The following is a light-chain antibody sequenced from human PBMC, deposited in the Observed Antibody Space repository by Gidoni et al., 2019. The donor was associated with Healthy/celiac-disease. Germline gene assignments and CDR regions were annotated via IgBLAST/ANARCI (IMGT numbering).Light chain of an antibody. J-gene: IGLJ2*01. CDR2: EVS. CDR1: SSDVGGYNY. V-gene: IGLV2-14*01. CDR3: SSYTSSSTLV. Sequence: QSALTQPASVSGSPGQSITISCTGTSSDVGGYNYVSWYQQHPGKAPKLMIYEVSNRPSGVSNRFSGSKSGNTAPLTISWLQAEDEADYYCSSYTSSSTLVFGGGTKLTVL.